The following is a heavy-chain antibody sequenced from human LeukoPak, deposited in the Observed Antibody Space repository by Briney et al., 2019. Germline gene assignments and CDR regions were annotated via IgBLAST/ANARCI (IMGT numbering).Heavy chain of an antibody. CDR1: GYIFTSYV. D-gene: IGHD5-12*01. CDR2: INAGSGNT. Sequence: ASVKVSCTASGYIFTSYVMHWVRQAPGQRLEWMGWINAGSGNTKYSQNFQGRVTITRDTSANTAYLELSSLRSEDTAIYYCARGGPPRVATFPGDFDYWGQGTLVTVSS. CDR3: ARGGPPRVATFPGDFDY. V-gene: IGHV1-3*01. J-gene: IGHJ4*02.